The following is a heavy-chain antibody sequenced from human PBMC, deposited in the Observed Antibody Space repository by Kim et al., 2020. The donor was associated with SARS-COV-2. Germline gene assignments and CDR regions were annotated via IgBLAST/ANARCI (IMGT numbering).Heavy chain of an antibody. CDR3: AKVRAGRFGN. J-gene: IGHJ4*02. CDR2: LSSDGGSA. V-gene: IGHV3-23*01. D-gene: IGHD3-16*01. CDR1: GFTFTDNA. Sequence: GGSLRLSCAASGFTFTDNAMAWVRQAPGKGLEWVSTLSSDGGSAFYAASVKGRFTISRYNFENILYLQMNGLRADDTAVYYCAKVRAGRFGNWGQGTRV.